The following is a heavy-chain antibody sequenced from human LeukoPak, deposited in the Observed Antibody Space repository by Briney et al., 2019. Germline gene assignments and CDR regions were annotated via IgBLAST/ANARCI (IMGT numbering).Heavy chain of an antibody. J-gene: IGHJ3*02. V-gene: IGHV1-2*02. CDR1: GYTFTGYY. Sequence: ASVKVSCKASGYTFTGYYMHWVRQAPGQGLEWMGWINPNSGGTNYAQKFQGRVTMTRDTSISTAYMELRSLRSDDTAVYYCARDWLAVAGTRGYAFDIWGQGTMVTVSS. CDR2: INPNSGGT. D-gene: IGHD6-19*01. CDR3: ARDWLAVAGTRGYAFDI.